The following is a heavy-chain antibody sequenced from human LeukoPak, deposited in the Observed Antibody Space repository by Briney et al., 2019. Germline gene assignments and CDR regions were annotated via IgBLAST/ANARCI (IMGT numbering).Heavy chain of an antibody. J-gene: IGHJ5*02. D-gene: IGHD2-2*02. Sequence: SETLSLTCSVSGGSISSYYWSWIRQPPGKGLEWIGYISYSGSTNYNPSLKSRVTISVDASKNQFSLKLSSVTAADTAVYYCAREVYTVLRSWGQGTLVTVSS. V-gene: IGHV4-59*01. CDR3: AREVYTVLRS. CDR2: ISYSGST. CDR1: GGSISSYY.